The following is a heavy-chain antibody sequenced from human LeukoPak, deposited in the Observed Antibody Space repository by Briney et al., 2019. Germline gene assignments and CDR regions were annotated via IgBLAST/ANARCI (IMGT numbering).Heavy chain of an antibody. CDR2: INSDGSST. J-gene: IGHJ4*02. V-gene: IGHV3-74*01. D-gene: IGHD2-2*01. CDR1: GFTFSNYW. Sequence: GGSLRLSCAASGFTFSNYWMHWVRQAPGKGLVWVSRINSDGSSTNFADSVKGRFTISRDSAKNTLFLQMNNLRADDTAVYYCARGSSSTFEYWGQGTLVTVSS. CDR3: ARGSSSTFEY.